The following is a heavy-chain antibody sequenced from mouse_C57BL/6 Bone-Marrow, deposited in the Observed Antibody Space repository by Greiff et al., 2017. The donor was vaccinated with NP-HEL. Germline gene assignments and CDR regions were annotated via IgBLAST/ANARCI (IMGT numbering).Heavy chain of an antibody. V-gene: IGHV1-19*01. J-gene: IGHJ3*01. Sequence: VQLQQSGPVLVKPGASVKMSCKASGYTFTDYYMNWVKQSHGKSLEWIGVINPYNGGTSYNQKFKGKATLTVDKFSSTAYMELNSLTSENSAVYYCARGYDSWFAYWGQGTLVTVSA. CDR1: GYTFTDYY. D-gene: IGHD2-3*01. CDR2: INPYNGGT. CDR3: ARGYDSWFAY.